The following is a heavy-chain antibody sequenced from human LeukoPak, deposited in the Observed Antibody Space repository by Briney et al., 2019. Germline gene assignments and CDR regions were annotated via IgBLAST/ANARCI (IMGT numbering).Heavy chain of an antibody. CDR3: ARDLRPSDH. J-gene: IGHJ4*02. V-gene: IGHV3-74*01. CDR1: GFTFSDYW. D-gene: IGHD4-17*01. CDR2: INGGGSHI. Sequence: PGGSLRLSCVASGFTFSDYWIHWVRQAPGKGLVWVSGINGGGSHINYADSVKGRFTVSRDNAKNTVHLQVNSLRAEDTAVYYCARDLRPSDHWGQGTLVTVSS.